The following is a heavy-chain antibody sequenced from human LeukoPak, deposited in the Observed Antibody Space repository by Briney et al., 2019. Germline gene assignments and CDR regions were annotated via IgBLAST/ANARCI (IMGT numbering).Heavy chain of an antibody. V-gene: IGHV4-59*01. CDR1: GGSISSYY. J-gene: IGHJ4*02. D-gene: IGHD2-8*02. Sequence: SETLSLTCTVSGGSISSYYWSWIRQPPGKGLEWIGYIYYSGSTNYNPPLKSRVTISVDTSKNQFSLKLSSVTAADTAVYYCGRGYWALGFWGQGTLVTVSS. CDR2: IYYSGST. CDR3: GRGYWALGF.